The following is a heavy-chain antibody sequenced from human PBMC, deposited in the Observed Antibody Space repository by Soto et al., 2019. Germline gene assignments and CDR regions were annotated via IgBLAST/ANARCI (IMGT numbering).Heavy chain of an antibody. Sequence: GVLRLSCAASGFTFSSYAMSWVRQAPGKGLEWVSAISGSGGSTYYADSVKGRFTISRDNSKNTLYLQMNSLRAEDTAVYYCAKDRAAGTIGDAFDIWGQGTMVTVSS. CDR3: AKDRAAGTIGDAFDI. CDR1: GFTFSSYA. V-gene: IGHV3-23*01. CDR2: ISGSGGST. J-gene: IGHJ3*02. D-gene: IGHD6-13*01.